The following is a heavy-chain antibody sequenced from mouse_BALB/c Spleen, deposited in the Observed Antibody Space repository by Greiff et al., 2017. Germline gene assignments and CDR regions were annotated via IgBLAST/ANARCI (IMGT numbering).Heavy chain of an antibody. CDR1: GFSLTSYG. CDR2: IWSGGST. D-gene: IGHD2-4*01. J-gene: IGHJ3*01. V-gene: IGHV2-2*02. Sequence: VHLVESGPGLVQPSQSLSITCTVSGFSLTSYGVHWVRQSPGKGLEWLGVIWSGGSTDYNAAFISRLSISKDNSKSQVFFKMNSLQANDTAIYYCARNWRGMITTWFAYWGQGTLVTVSA. CDR3: ARNWRGMITTWFAY.